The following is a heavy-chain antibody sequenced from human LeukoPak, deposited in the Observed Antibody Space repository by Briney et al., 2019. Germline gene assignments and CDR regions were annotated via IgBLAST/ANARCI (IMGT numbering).Heavy chain of an antibody. Sequence: ASVKVSCKASGYTFTSYYMHWVRQAPGQGLEWMGIINPSGGSTSYAQKFQGRVTMTRDTSTSTVYMELSSLRSEDTAVYYCARESNLDYYDSSGYYYWGQGTLVTVSS. CDR2: INPSGGST. J-gene: IGHJ4*02. CDR1: GYTFTSYY. V-gene: IGHV1-46*01. CDR3: ARESNLDYYDSSGYYY. D-gene: IGHD3-22*01.